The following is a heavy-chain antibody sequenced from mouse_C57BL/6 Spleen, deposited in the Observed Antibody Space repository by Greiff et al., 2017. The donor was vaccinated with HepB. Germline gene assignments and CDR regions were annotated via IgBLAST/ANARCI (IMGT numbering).Heavy chain of an antibody. Sequence: VKLMESGAELVRPGASVKLSCKASGYTFTDYYINWVKQRPGQGLEWIARIYPGSGNTYYNEKFKGKATLTAEKSSSTAYMQLSSLTSEDSAVYFCARESPYGDYYAMDYWGQGTSVTVSS. CDR2: IYPGSGNT. CDR3: ARESPYGDYYAMDY. D-gene: IGHD2-13*01. CDR1: GYTFTDYY. J-gene: IGHJ4*01. V-gene: IGHV1-76*01.